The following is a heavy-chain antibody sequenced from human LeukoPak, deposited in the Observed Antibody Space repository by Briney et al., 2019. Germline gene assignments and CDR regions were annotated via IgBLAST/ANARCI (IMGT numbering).Heavy chain of an antibody. J-gene: IGHJ3*02. CDR2: ISYSGSS. CDR3: ARDHDGYSYSVDAFDI. D-gene: IGHD5-18*01. Sequence: SETLSLTCTVSGGSIRSSNYYWGWIRQPPGKGLQWIGSISYSGSSYYNPSLKSRVTISVDTSKSQFSLKLSSVTAADTAVYYCARDHDGYSYSVDAFDIWGQGTMVTVSS. CDR1: GGSIRSSNYY. V-gene: IGHV4-39*07.